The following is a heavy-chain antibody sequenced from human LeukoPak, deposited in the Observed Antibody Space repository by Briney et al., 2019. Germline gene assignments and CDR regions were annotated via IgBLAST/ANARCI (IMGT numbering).Heavy chain of an antibody. Sequence: GGSLRLSCAASGFTFSSHWMSWVRQAPGKGLEWVAVISYDGSNKYYADSVKGRFTISRDNSKNTLYLQMNSLRAEDTAVYYCAKEHYYDSSGYRSGPSYYYYGMDVWGQGTTVTVSS. V-gene: IGHV3-30*18. CDR2: ISYDGSNK. J-gene: IGHJ6*02. CDR3: AKEHYYDSSGYRSGPSYYYYGMDV. D-gene: IGHD3-22*01. CDR1: GFTFSSHW.